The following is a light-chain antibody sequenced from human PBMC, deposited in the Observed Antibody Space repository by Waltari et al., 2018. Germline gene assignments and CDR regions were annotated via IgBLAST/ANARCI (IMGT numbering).Light chain of an antibody. CDR3: CSYAGRNIWV. Sequence: QSALTQPASVSGSPGQSITISCTGTSSDVGFYNLVSWYQQHPGKAPELVVYEVISRPSGGFNRFSGSKSGNTASLTISGLQAEDEADYYCCSYAGRNIWVFGGGTKLTVL. CDR1: SSDVGFYNL. CDR2: EVI. V-gene: IGLV2-23*02. J-gene: IGLJ3*02.